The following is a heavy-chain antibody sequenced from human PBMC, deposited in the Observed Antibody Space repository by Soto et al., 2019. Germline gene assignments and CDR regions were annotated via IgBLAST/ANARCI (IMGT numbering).Heavy chain of an antibody. CDR2: ISGYNGNT. CDR1: GYSFTTYG. V-gene: IGHV1-18*01. Sequence: GASVKVSCTTSGYSFTTYGISWVRQAPGQGLEWMGWISGYNGNTNYAQNLQGRVTMTTDTSTSTAYMELRSLRSDDTAVYYCAREGPAPYYYYGMDVWGQGSTVTVSS. J-gene: IGHJ6*02. CDR3: AREGPAPYYYYGMDV.